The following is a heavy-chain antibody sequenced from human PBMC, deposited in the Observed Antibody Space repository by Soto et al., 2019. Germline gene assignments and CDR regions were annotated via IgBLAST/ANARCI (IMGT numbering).Heavy chain of an antibody. Sequence: QVQLQESGPGLVKPSETLSLLCFVSGEAVGSGQSYWNWVRQAPGKGLEWIGHTAVTGAMKNSASPESRVTMSVDPSKNQISLTLTSVTAADSATYFCARGRADSAGSSFGRRMDVWCQGTTVTVAS. D-gene: IGHD3-10*01. CDR3: ARGRADSAGSSFGRRMDV. J-gene: IGHJ6*02. CDR1: GEAVGSGQSY. V-gene: IGHV4-61*01. CDR2: TAVTGAM.